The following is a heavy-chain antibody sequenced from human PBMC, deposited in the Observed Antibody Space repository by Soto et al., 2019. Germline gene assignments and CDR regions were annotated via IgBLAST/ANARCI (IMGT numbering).Heavy chain of an antibody. Sequence: SETLSLTCTVSGGSISSGGYYWSWIRQHPGKGLEWIGYIYYSGSTYYNPSLKSRVTISVDTSKNQFSLKLSSVTAADTAVYYCARVSDATYCMDVWGQGTTVTVSS. CDR1: GGSISSGGYY. J-gene: IGHJ6*02. V-gene: IGHV4-31*03. D-gene: IGHD2-2*01. CDR2: IYYSGST. CDR3: ARVSDATYCMDV.